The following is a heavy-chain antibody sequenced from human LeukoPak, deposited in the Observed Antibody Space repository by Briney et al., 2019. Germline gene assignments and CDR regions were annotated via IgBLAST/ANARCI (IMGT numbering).Heavy chain of an antibody. Sequence: GGSLRLSCAASGFTFRNYDIYGMHWFRQAPGKGLEWVAVIWYDGSNKYYADSVKGRFTISRDNSKNTLYQQMNSLRAEDTAVYYCARDPLGSGSYYNAVYWGQGTLVTVSS. CDR3: ARDPLGSGSYYNAVY. CDR1: GFTFRNYDIYG. J-gene: IGHJ4*02. D-gene: IGHD3-10*01. V-gene: IGHV3-33*01. CDR2: IWYDGSNK.